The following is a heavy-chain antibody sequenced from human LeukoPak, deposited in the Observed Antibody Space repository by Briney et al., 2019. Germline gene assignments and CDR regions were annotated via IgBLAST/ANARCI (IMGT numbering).Heavy chain of an antibody. D-gene: IGHD6-19*01. CDR3: ARVAQKLERIVVAGTSEWRANWFFDL. CDR2: INHSGST. CDR1: GGSFSGYY. Sequence: SETLSLTCAVYGGSFSGYYWSWIRQPPGKGLEWIGEINHSGSTNYNPSLKSRVTISVDTSKNQFSLKLSSVTAADTAVYYCARVAQKLERIVVAGTSEWRANWFFDLWGRGTLVTVSS. V-gene: IGHV4-34*01. J-gene: IGHJ2*01.